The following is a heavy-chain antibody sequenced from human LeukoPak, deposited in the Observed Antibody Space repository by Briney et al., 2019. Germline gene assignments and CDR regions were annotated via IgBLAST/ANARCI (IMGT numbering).Heavy chain of an antibody. CDR3: ARDVGSLVVDY. Sequence: ASVKVSCKASGYTFTDYYIHWLRQAPGQGLEWMGWINPNSGGTNYAHNFQGRVTMTSDTSISTVYMDLSSLNSDDTAVYYCARDVGSLVVDYWGQGTLVPVSS. D-gene: IGHD2-8*02. V-gene: IGHV1-2*07. CDR2: INPNSGGT. CDR1: GYTFTDYY. J-gene: IGHJ4*02.